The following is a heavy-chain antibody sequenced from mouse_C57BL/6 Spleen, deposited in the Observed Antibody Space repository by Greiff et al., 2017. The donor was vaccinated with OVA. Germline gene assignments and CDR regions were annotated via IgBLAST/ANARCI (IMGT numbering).Heavy chain of an antibody. V-gene: IGHV1-80*01. J-gene: IGHJ1*03. CDR1: GYAFSSYW. CDR3: ARSVYDYDIYWYFDV. Sequence: VQLMESGAELVKPGASVKISCKASGYAFSSYWMNWVKQRPGKGLEWIGQIYPGDGDTNYNGKFKGKATLTADKSSSTAYMQLSSLTSEASAVYFCARSVYDYDIYWYFDVWGTGTTVTVSS. CDR2: IYPGDGDT. D-gene: IGHD2-4*01.